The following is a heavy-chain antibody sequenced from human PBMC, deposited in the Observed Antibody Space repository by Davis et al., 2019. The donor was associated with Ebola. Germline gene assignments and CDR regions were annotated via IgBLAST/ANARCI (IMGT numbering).Heavy chain of an antibody. CDR1: GGSFSGYY. CDR3: ARGIPGGSYYY. Sequence: PSETLSLTCAVYGGSFSGYYWSWIRQPPGKGLEWIGEINHSGSTNYNPSLKSRVTISVDTSKNQFSLKLSSVTAADTAVYYCARGIPGGSYYYWGQGTLVTVSS. CDR2: INHSGST. J-gene: IGHJ4*02. D-gene: IGHD1-26*01. V-gene: IGHV4-34*01.